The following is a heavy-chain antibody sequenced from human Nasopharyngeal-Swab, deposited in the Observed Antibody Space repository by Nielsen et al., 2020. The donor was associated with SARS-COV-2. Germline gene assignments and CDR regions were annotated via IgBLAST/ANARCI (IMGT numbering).Heavy chain of an antibody. J-gene: IGHJ4*02. D-gene: IGHD6-13*01. V-gene: IGHV4-59*08. CDR2: IHYSGST. CDR3: ATHPRGQLDPFDY. Sequence: SETLSLTCTVSGASITTSYWSWIRQPPGKGLEWIGYIHYSGSTNYNPSLKSRVTISKDTSKNQFSLNLNSVIAADTAVYYCATHPRGQLDPFDYWGQGSLVTVSS. CDR1: GASITTSY.